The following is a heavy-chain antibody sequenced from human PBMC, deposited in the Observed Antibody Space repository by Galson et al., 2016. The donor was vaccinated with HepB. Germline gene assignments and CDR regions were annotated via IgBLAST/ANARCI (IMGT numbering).Heavy chain of an antibody. CDR3: ARLGPYYFDRSQAFDI. J-gene: IGHJ3*02. Sequence: QSGAEVKKPGESLKISCKGSGYTFIHYWIGWVRQVPGKGPEWMGIIYPGDSDTRYSPSFQGQVTFSADKSISTAYMQWSSLKASDTAIYYCARLGPYYFDRSQAFDIWGQGTMVTVSS. CDR1: GYTFIHYW. CDR2: IYPGDSDT. V-gene: IGHV5-51*01. D-gene: IGHD3-22*01.